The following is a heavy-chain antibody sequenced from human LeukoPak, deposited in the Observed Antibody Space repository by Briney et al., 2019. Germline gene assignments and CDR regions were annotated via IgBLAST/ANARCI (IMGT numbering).Heavy chain of an antibody. V-gene: IGHV3-21*04. CDR1: GFTFSSYS. Sequence: GGSLRLSCAASGFTFSSYSMNWVRQAPGKGLEWVSSISSSSSYIYYADSVKGRFTISRDNAKNSLYLQMNSLRAEDTAVYYCARGSGRNSKSNYYYYYYYMDVWGKGTTVTVSS. D-gene: IGHD4-23*01. J-gene: IGHJ6*03. CDR3: ARGSGRNSKSNYYYYYYYMDV. CDR2: ISSSSSYI.